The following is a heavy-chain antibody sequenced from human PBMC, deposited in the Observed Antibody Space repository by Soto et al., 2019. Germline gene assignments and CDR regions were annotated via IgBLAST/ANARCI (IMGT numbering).Heavy chain of an antibody. CDR1: GDTFTTYD. CDR3: VRGRASGSYSRLVY. D-gene: IGHD3-10*01. V-gene: IGHV1-8*01. CDR2: INPNSGNI. Sequence: ASMKVTCQASGDTFTTYDINWVRQATGHGLEWMGWINPNSGNIGYAQRFQGRVTMTRDTAIRTAYMEVSSLRSDDTAVYYWVRGRASGSYSRLVYWGQGTSVTVFS. J-gene: IGHJ4*02.